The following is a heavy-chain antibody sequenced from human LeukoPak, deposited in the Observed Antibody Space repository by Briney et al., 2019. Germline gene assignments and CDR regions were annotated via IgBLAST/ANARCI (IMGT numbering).Heavy chain of an antibody. D-gene: IGHD3-9*01. V-gene: IGHV4-59*01. J-gene: IGHJ3*02. CDR3: ARVSDYDILTGDWGAFDI. CDR2: IYYSGST. CDR1: GGSISSYY. Sequence: SETLSLTCTVSGGSISSYYWSWIRQPPGKGLEWIGYIYYSGSTNYNPSLKSRVTISVDTSKNKFSLKLSSVTAADRAVYYCARVSDYDILTGDWGAFDIWGQGTMVTVSS.